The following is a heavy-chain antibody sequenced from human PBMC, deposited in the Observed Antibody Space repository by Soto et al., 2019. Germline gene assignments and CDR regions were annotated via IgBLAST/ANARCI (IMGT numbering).Heavy chain of an antibody. Sequence: QVQLQESGPGLVKPSETLSLTCTVSGGSVSSGSYNWSWIRQPPGQGLEWMGYIYYSGSTNYNTSLKSRVTKPVNTTKHQDPLKQSSVNAADTAVYYCERYLGGRNYCDSRCYHHECDIWGLGTMVTAS. V-gene: IGHV4-61*01. CDR3: ERYLGGRNYCDSRCYHHECDI. CDR1: GGSVSSGSYN. D-gene: IGHD3-22*01. J-gene: IGHJ3*02. CDR2: IYYSGST.